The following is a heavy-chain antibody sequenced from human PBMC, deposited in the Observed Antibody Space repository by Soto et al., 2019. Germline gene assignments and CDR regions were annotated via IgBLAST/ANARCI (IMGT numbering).Heavy chain of an antibody. D-gene: IGHD2-2*01. Sequence: PGGSLRLSCAASGFTFSSYWMSWVRRAPGKGLEWVANIKQDGSEKYYVDSVKGRFTISRDNAKNSLYLQMNSLRAEDTAVYYCARVGSQRKTYYFDSWGQGTLVTDSS. CDR1: GFTFSSYW. CDR3: ARVGSQRKTYYFDS. V-gene: IGHV3-7*01. J-gene: IGHJ4*02. CDR2: IKQDGSEK.